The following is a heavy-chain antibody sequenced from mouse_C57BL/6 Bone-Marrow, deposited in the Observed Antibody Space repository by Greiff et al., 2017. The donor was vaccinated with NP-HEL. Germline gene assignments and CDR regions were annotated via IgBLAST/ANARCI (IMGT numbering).Heavy chain of an antibody. Sequence: VKLMESGPGLVQPSQSLSITCTVSGFSLTSYGVHWVRQSPGKGLEWLGVIWSGGRTDYNAAFISRLSISKDNSKSQVFFKMNSLQADDTAIYYGARNAVTTSYYYAMDYWGQGTSVTVSS. J-gene: IGHJ4*01. V-gene: IGHV2-2*01. CDR3: ARNAVTTSYYYAMDY. CDR2: IWSGGRT. D-gene: IGHD2-2*01. CDR1: GFSLTSYG.